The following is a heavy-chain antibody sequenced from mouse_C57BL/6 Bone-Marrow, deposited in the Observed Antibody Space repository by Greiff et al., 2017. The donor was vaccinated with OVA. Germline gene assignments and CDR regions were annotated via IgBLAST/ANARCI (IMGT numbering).Heavy chain of an antibody. J-gene: IGHJ4*01. D-gene: IGHD2-4*01. Sequence: VQLQQSGAELVKPGASVKLSCTASGFNIKDYYMHWVKQRTEQGLEWIGRIDPEDGETKYAPNFQGKATITADTSSNTAYLQLSSLTSEDTAVYYCARSLITDYYAMDYWGQGTSVTVSS. CDR2: IDPEDGET. V-gene: IGHV14-2*01. CDR1: GFNIKDYY. CDR3: ARSLITDYYAMDY.